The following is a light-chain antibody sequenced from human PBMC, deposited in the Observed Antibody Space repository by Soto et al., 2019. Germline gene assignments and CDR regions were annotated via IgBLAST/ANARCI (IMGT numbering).Light chain of an antibody. CDR3: QQYKSWPPLT. V-gene: IGKV3-15*01. Sequence: DIVMTQSPAILSVSLGERATLSCLASQSISDNLAWYQQRSGQAPRLLIYGASTRATGVPARFSGSWSGTECTLTISSLQSDDFASYYCQQYKSWPPLTFGGGTKVE. CDR1: QSISDN. CDR2: GAS. J-gene: IGKJ4*01.